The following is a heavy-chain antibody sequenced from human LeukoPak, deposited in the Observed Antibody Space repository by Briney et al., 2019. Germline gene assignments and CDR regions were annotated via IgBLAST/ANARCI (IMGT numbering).Heavy chain of an antibody. J-gene: IGHJ4*02. CDR3: AKDLGVRYFDWLIPGSDY. V-gene: IGHV3-30*18. Sequence: PGRSLRLSCAASGFTFSSYGMHWVRQAPGKGLEWVAVISYDGSNKYYADSVQGRFTISRDNSKNTLYLQMNSLRAEDTAVYYCAKDLGVRYFDWLIPGSDYWGQGTLVTVSS. CDR2: ISYDGSNK. CDR1: GFTFSSYG. D-gene: IGHD3-9*01.